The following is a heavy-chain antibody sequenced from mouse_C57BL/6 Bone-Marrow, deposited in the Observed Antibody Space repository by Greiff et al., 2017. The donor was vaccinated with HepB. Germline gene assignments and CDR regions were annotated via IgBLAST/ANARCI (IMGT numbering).Heavy chain of an antibody. J-gene: IGHJ1*03. Sequence: EVQLVESGGGLVQSGRSLRLSCATSGFTFSDFYMEWVRQAPGKGLEWIAASRNKANDYTTEYSASVKGRFIVSRDTSQSILYLQMNALRAEDTAIYYCARDGPQLTGTDWYFDVWGTGTTVTVSS. CDR3: ARDGPQLTGTDWYFDV. D-gene: IGHD4-1*01. V-gene: IGHV7-1*01. CDR1: GFTFSDFY. CDR2: SRNKANDYTT.